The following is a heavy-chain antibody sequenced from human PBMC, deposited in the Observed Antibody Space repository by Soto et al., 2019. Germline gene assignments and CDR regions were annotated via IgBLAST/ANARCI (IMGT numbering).Heavy chain of an antibody. Sequence: EVQLVESGGGLVQPGGSLRLSCAASGFTFSSYSMNWVRQAPGKGLEWVSYISSSSSTIYYADSVKGRFTISRDNAKNSLYLQMNSLRDEDTAVYYCARGEQYSSGWSPHYYYYYGMDVWGQGTTVTVSS. CDR3: ARGEQYSSGWSPHYYYYYGMDV. D-gene: IGHD6-19*01. V-gene: IGHV3-48*02. CDR2: ISSSSSTI. CDR1: GFTFSSYS. J-gene: IGHJ6*02.